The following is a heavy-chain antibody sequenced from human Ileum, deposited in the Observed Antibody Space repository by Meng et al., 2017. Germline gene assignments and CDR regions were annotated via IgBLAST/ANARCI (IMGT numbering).Heavy chain of an antibody. CDR2: ITPITGVT. J-gene: IGHJ5*02. CDR3: ARFLRCTRTSCYGGWFDP. D-gene: IGHD2-8*01. CDR1: GGTFSNFD. Sequence: QVQLVQSGAEVRQPGSSVKVSCKASGGTFSNFDLHWVRQAPGQGLEWMGGITPITGVTNYAHKFHGRVSITADTSTATAYLDLSSLRSEDTALYFCARFLRCTRTSCYGGWFDPWGQGTLVTVSS. V-gene: IGHV1-69*02.